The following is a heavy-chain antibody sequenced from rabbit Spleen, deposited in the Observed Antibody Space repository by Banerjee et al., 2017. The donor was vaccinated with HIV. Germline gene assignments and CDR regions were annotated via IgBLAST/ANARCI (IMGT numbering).Heavy chain of an antibody. CDR3: ARDTSSSFSSYGMDL. Sequence: QSLEESGGDLVKPGASLTLTCTASGVSFSSSSYMCWVRQAPGKGLEWIACIDAGGSGFTYFATWAKGRFTCSKTSSTTVTLQMTRLTAADTATYFCARDTSSSFSSYGMDLWGPGTLVTVS. CDR2: IDAGGSGFT. J-gene: IGHJ6*01. CDR1: GVSFSSSSY. V-gene: IGHV1S40*01. D-gene: IGHD1-1*01.